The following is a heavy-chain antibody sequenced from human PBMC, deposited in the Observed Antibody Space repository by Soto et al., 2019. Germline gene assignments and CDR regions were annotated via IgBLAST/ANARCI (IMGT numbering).Heavy chain of an antibody. Sequence: QVQLQQWGAGLLKPSETLSLTCAVYGRSFSGYYWRWIRQPPGKGLEWIGEINHSGSTNYNPSLKRRVTMSVDTSKNQFSLKLSSVTAADTAVYYCAGDLHDGDFGAARYWGQGTLVTVSS. J-gene: IGHJ4*02. V-gene: IGHV4-34*02. CDR2: INHSGST. CDR1: GRSFSGYY. D-gene: IGHD4-17*01. CDR3: AGDLHDGDFGAARY.